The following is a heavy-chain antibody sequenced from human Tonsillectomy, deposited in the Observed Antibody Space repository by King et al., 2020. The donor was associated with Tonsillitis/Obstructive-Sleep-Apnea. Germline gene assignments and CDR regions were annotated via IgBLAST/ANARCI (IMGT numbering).Heavy chain of an antibody. D-gene: IGHD5/OR15-5a*01. CDR1: GFTFSSYE. Sequence: VQLVESGGGLVQPGGSLRLSCAASGFTFSSYEMNWVRQAPGKGLEWVSYISSSGSTIYYADSVKGRFTISRDNAKNSLYLQMNSLRAEDTAVYYCASVSARGPGVDFDYWGQGTLVTVSS. CDR2: ISSSGSTI. V-gene: IGHV3-48*03. J-gene: IGHJ4*02. CDR3: ASVSARGPGVDFDY.